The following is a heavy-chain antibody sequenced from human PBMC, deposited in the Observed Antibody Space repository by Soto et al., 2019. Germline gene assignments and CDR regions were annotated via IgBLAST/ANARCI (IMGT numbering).Heavy chain of an antibody. CDR2: ISAYNGNT. V-gene: IGHV1-18*01. J-gene: IGHJ6*02. CDR3: ARGGRHDSSGYYLPFSGMDV. Sequence: QVQLVQSGAEVKKPGASVKVSCKASGYTFTSYGISWVRQAPGQGLEWMGWISAYNGNTNYAQKLQSRVTMTTDTSTSTAYMELRSLRSDDTAVYYCARGGRHDSSGYYLPFSGMDVWGQGTTVTVSS. D-gene: IGHD3-22*01. CDR1: GYTFTSYG.